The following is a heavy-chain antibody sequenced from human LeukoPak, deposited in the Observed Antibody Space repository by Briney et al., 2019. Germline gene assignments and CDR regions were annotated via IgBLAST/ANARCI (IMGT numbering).Heavy chain of an antibody. Sequence: GGSLRLSCAASGFPFSTYGIHWVRQAPGKGLEWVAFIRYDGSDKYYADSVKGRFTISRDNSTNTLYLQLNSLRTEDTAVYYCAKVCSGDLDYWGQGTLVTVSS. D-gene: IGHD7-27*01. V-gene: IGHV3-30*02. CDR3: AKVCSGDLDY. CDR1: GFPFSTYG. J-gene: IGHJ4*02. CDR2: IRYDGSDK.